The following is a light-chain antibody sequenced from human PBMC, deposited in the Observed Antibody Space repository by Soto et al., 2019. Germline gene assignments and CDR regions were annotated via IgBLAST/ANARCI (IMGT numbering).Light chain of an antibody. V-gene: IGKV3-11*01. J-gene: IGKJ4*02. CDR1: QSVSDY. CDR2: DAS. Sequence: ENVVTQSPATLSLSPGERATLSCRASQSVSDYLVWYQQRPGQAPRLLIYDASNRATGIPARFSGSGSGTDFTRTISSPVPEDSSVYDCQQPGYLFGGGTKVEIK. CDR3: QQPGYL.